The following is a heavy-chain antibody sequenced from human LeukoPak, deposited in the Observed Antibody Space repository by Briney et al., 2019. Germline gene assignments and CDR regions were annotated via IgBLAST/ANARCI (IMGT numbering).Heavy chain of an antibody. V-gene: IGHV4-38-2*02. J-gene: IGHJ5*02. D-gene: IGHD1-26*01. Sequence: SETLSLTCTVSGYSISSSYSWGWIRQSPGKGLEWVGTIYHRGKTYYNPSLQSRLTVSIDTSKNQFSLRLSSVTAADTAVYYCARLVGATDWFDPWGQGTLVTVSS. CDR3: ARLVGATDWFDP. CDR1: GYSISSSYS. CDR2: IYHRGKT.